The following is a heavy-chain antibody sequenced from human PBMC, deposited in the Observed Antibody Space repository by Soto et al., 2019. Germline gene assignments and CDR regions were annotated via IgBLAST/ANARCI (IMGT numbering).Heavy chain of an antibody. CDR1: GGSFSGYY. CDR2: INHSGST. V-gene: IGHV4-34*01. CDR3: ARARYCTSASCPGYFQH. J-gene: IGHJ1*01. Sequence: SETLSLTCAVYGGSFSGYYWSWIRQPPGKGLEWIGEINHSGSTNYNPSLKSRVTMSVDTSRNQFSLKLSSVTAADTAVYYCARARYCTSASCPGYFQHWGQGTLVTVSS. D-gene: IGHD2-2*01.